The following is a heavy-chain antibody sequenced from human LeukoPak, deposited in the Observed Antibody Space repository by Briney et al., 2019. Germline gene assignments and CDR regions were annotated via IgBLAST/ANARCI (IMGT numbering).Heavy chain of an antibody. J-gene: IGHJ3*02. CDR2: IYYSGTT. D-gene: IGHD6-19*01. V-gene: IGHV4-39*01. Sequence: PSETLSLTCTVSGGSINYGGWIRQPPGKGLEWIGSIYYSGTTYYNPSLKSRVTIFVDTSKNQFSLKLSSVTAADTAVYYCARVGSGWYGNDAFDIWGQGTMVTVSS. CDR1: GGSINY. CDR3: ARVGSGWYGNDAFDI.